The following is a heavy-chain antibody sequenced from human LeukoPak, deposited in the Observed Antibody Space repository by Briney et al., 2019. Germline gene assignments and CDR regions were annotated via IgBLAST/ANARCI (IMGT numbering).Heavy chain of an antibody. CDR2: TRKKTNSYTT. Sequence: GGSLRLSCAASGFTFSDHYMDWVRQAPGKGLEWVGRTRKKTNSYTTEYAASVKGRFTISRDDSKNSLYLQMNSLRAEDTAVYYCARVGITMIVVVITRGYYFDYWGQGTLVTVSS. CDR1: GFTFSDHY. J-gene: IGHJ4*02. D-gene: IGHD3-22*01. CDR3: ARVGITMIVVVITRGYYFDY. V-gene: IGHV3-72*01.